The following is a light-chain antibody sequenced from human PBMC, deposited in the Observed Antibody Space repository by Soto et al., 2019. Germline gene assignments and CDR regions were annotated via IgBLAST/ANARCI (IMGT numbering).Light chain of an antibody. V-gene: IGKV1-39*01. J-gene: IGKJ3*01. CDR2: ATS. Sequence: DIQMTQSPSSLSASVGDRVTITCRASQSISSYLNWYQQKPGKAPKVLIYATSSLEGGVPSRFSGSGSGTDFTLTISSLQPEDCATYYCQQTDSAPPTCGPGTKVNLK. CDR3: QQTDSAPPT. CDR1: QSISSY.